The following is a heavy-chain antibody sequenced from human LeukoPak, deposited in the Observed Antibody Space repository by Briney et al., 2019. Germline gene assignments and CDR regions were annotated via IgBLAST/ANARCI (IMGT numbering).Heavy chain of an antibody. Sequence: ASVKVSCKASGYTFTGYYIHWLRQAPGQGLEWMGWISAYNGNTNYAQKLQGRVTMTTDTSTSTAYMELRSLRSDDTAVYYCARDTLYGGFDYWGQGTLVTVSS. CDR1: GYTFTGYY. V-gene: IGHV1-18*04. CDR2: ISAYNGNT. CDR3: ARDTLYGGFDY. J-gene: IGHJ4*02. D-gene: IGHD4-17*01.